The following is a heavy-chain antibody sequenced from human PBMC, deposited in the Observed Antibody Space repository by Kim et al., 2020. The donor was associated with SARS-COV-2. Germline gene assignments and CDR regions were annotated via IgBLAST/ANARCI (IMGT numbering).Heavy chain of an antibody. CDR2: ISSSSSYI. D-gene: IGHD2-21*02. V-gene: IGHV3-21*01. J-gene: IGHJ6*02. CDR3: AREYCGGDCYQGAYYYYGMDV. Sequence: GGSLRLSCAASGFTFSSYSMNWVRQAPGKGLEWVSSISSSSSYIYYADSVKGRFTISRDNAKKSLYLQMNSLRAEDTAVYYCAREYCGGDCYQGAYYYYGMDVWGQGTTVTVSS. CDR1: GFTFSSYS.